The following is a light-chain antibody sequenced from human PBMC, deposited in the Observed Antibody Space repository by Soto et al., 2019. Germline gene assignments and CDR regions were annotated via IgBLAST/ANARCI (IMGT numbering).Light chain of an antibody. Sequence: DIQMTQSPSTLSASVGDRVTITCRASQSISSWLAWYQQKPGKAPKILISKASSLEGGVPSRFSGSGSGTDFPLTISSLQPDDFATYYCQQYHNYSLTFGGGPKVDI. J-gene: IGKJ4*01. CDR2: KAS. CDR3: QQYHNYSLT. CDR1: QSISSW. V-gene: IGKV1-5*03.